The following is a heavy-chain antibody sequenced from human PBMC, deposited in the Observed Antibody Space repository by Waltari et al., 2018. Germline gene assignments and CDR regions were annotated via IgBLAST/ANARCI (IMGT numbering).Heavy chain of an antibody. Sequence: EVQLLESGGGLVTPGGSLRLSCASSGLPFSTYAMSWVRQAPGRGLEWVSGMSGSGGNTYYADSVKGRFTISRDNSRNTLFLQMNRLRAEDTAVYYCAKGRWYFDFWGRGTLVTVPS. CDR2: MSGSGGNT. V-gene: IGHV3-23*01. J-gene: IGHJ4*02. CDR1: GLPFSTYA. CDR3: AKGRWYFDF.